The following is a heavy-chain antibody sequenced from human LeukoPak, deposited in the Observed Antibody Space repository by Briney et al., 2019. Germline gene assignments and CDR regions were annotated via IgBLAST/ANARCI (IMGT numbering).Heavy chain of an antibody. J-gene: IGHJ3*02. Sequence: PSETLSLTCTVSGGSISSGDYYWSWIRQPPGKGLEWIGYIYYSGSTYYNPSLKSRVTISVDTSKNQFSLKLSSVTAADTAVYYCARLIARRYCSSTSCYGLLDAFDIWGQGTMVTVSS. CDR2: IYYSGST. CDR3: ARLIARRYCSSTSCYGLLDAFDI. D-gene: IGHD2-2*01. V-gene: IGHV4-30-4*01. CDR1: GGSISSGDYY.